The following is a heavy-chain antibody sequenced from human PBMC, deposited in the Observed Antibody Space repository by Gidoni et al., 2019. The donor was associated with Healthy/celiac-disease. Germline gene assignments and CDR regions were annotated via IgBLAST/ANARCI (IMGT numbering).Heavy chain of an antibody. V-gene: IGHV3-11*05. CDR3: ARVNIGAGKGDWFDP. J-gene: IGHJ5*02. CDR1: GLTFSAYY. Sequence: QVQLVESGGGLVKPGGSLRLSCAASGLTFSAYYMSWIRQAPGKGLEWVSYISSSSSYTNYADSVKGRFTISRDNAKNSLYLQMNSLRAEDTAVYYCARVNIGAGKGDWFDPWGQGTLVTVSS. CDR2: ISSSSSYT. D-gene: IGHD6-19*01.